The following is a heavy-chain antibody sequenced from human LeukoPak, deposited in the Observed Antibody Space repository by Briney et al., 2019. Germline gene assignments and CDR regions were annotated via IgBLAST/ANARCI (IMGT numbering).Heavy chain of an antibody. V-gene: IGHV4-39*01. CDR3: ARGSPELPSPANDAFDI. CDR2: IYYSGST. CDR1: GGSISSSGYY. Sequence: PSETLSLTCTVSGGSISSSGYYWGWIHQPPGKGLEWIGSIYYSGSTYYNPSLKSRVTISVDTSKNQFSLKLSSVTAADTAVYYCARGSPELPSPANDAFDIWGQGTMVTVSS. J-gene: IGHJ3*02. D-gene: IGHD1-26*01.